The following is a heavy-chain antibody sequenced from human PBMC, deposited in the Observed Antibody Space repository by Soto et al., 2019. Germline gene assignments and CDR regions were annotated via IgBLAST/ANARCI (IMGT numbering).Heavy chain of an antibody. Sequence: PSETLSLTCTVSGGSISSGGYYWSWIRQHPGKGLEWIGYIYYSGSTYYNPPLKSRVTISVDTSKNQFSLKLSSVTAADTAVYYCARGYGSGSYYNFDYWGQGXLVTVYS. CDR3: ARGYGSGSYYNFDY. CDR1: GGSISSGGYY. CDR2: IYYSGST. J-gene: IGHJ4*02. D-gene: IGHD3-10*01. V-gene: IGHV4-31*03.